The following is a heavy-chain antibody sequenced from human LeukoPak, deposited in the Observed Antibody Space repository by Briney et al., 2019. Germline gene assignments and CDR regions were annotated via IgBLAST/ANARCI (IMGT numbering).Heavy chain of an antibody. J-gene: IGHJ4*02. CDR3: ATDPILDLVDILTGYYQ. CDR1: GYTLTGLS. CDR2: FDPEDGET. V-gene: IGHV1-24*01. Sequence: ASVKVSCKVSGYTLTGLSMHWVRQAPGKGLEWMGGFDPEDGETIYAQKFQGRVTMTEDTSTDTAYMELSSLRSEDTAVYYCATDPILDLVDILTGYYQWGQGTLVTVSS. D-gene: IGHD3-9*01.